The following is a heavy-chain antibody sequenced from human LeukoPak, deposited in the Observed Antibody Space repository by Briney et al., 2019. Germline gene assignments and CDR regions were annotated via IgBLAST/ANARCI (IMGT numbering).Heavy chain of an antibody. CDR2: INHSGST. D-gene: IGHD6-13*01. Sequence: PSETLSLTCAVYGGSFSGYYWSWIRQPPGKGLEWIGEINHSGSTNYNPSLKSRVTISVDTSKNQFSLKLSSVTAADTAVYYCARDRKGSFRDYWGQGTLVTVSS. CDR3: ARDRKGSFRDY. V-gene: IGHV4-34*01. J-gene: IGHJ4*02. CDR1: GGSFSGYY.